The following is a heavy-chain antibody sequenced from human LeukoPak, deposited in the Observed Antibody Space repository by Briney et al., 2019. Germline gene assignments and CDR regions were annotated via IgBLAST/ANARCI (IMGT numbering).Heavy chain of an antibody. J-gene: IGHJ5*02. D-gene: IGHD6-13*01. CDR1: GGSINTYY. CDR3: ARHEGSNWTRSNWFDP. CDR2: IHYSGRT. V-gene: IGHV4-59*08. Sequence: PSETLSLTCTVSGGSINTYYWSWIRQPPGKGLEWIGYIHYSGRTNYNPSLKSRVTISVDTSKNQVSLNLSSVTAADTAVYYCARHEGSNWTRSNWFDPWGQGTLVTVSS.